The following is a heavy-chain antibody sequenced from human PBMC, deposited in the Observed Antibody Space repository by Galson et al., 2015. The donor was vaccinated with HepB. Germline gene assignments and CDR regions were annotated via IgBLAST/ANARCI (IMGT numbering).Heavy chain of an antibody. V-gene: IGHV5-10-1*01. CDR3: ARQEGPGGYSSSWIGWFDP. CDR1: GYSFTSYW. J-gene: IGHJ5*02. D-gene: IGHD6-13*01. Sequence: QSGAEVKKPGESLRISCKGSGYSFTSYWISWVRQMPGKGLEWMGRIDPSDSYTNYSPSFQGHVTISADKSISTAYLQWSSLKASDTAMYYCARQEGPGGYSSSWIGWFDPWGQGTLVTVSS. CDR2: IDPSDSYT.